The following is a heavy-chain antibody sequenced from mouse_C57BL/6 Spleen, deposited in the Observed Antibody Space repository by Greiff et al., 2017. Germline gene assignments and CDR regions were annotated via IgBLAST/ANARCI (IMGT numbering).Heavy chain of an antibody. CDR1: GFTFSSYG. V-gene: IGHV5-6*01. D-gene: IGHD2-3*01. CDR2: ISSGGSYT. J-gene: IGHJ4*01. CDR3: ARQGDGYYAMDY. Sequence: EVKLMESGGDLVKPGGSLKISCAASGFTFSSYGMSWVRQTPDKRLEWVATISSGGSYTYYPDSVKGRFTISRDNAKNTLYLQMSSLKSEDTAMYYCARQGDGYYAMDYWGQGTSVTVSS.